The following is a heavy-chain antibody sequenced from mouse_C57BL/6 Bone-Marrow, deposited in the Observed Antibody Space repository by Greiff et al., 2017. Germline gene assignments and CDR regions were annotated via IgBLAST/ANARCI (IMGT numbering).Heavy chain of an antibody. J-gene: IGHJ2*01. CDR2: INPGSGGT. CDR3: ARGRYYYGSSLDY. Sequence: QVQLKESGAELVRPGTSVKVSCKASGYAFTNYLIEWVKQRPGQGLEWIGVINPGSGGTNYNEKFKGKATLTADKSSSTAYMQLSSLTSEDSAVYFCARGRYYYGSSLDYWGQGTTLTVSS. V-gene: IGHV1-54*01. CDR1: GYAFTNYL. D-gene: IGHD1-1*01.